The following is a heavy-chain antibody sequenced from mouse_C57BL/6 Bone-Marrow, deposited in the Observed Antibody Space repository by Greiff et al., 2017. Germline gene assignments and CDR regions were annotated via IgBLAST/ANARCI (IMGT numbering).Heavy chain of an antibody. V-gene: IGHV14-2*01. D-gene: IGHD1-1*01. CDR1: GFNIKDYY. CDR3: ALYYYGSSPYYFDY. J-gene: IGHJ2*01. CDR2: IDPEDGET. Sequence: EVQRVESGAELVKPGASVKLSCTASGFNIKDYYMHWVKQRTEQGLEWIGRIDPEDGETKYAPKFQGKATITADTSSNTAYLQLSSLTSEDTAVYYCALYYYGSSPYYFDYWGQGTTLTVSS.